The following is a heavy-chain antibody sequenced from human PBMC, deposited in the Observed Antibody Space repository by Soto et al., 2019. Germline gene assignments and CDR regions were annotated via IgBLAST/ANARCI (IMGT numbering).Heavy chain of an antibody. CDR2: MNPNSGNT. CDR3: ARRRYYYGMDV. CDR1: VYTFNNYG. J-gene: IGHJ6*02. V-gene: IGHV1-8*01. Sequence: ASVKVSCKASVYTFNNYGFNWVRQATGQGLEWMGWMNPNSGNTGYAQKFQGRVTMTRNTSISTAYMELSSLRSEDTAVYYCARRRYYYGMDVWGQGTTVTVSS.